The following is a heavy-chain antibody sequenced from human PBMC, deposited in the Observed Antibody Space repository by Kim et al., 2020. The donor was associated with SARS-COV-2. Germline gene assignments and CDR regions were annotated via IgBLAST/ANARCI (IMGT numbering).Heavy chain of an antibody. Sequence: GGSLRLSCVASGFSFNRHGMHWVRQAPGKGLEWVAVIAYDGKNKFYTDSVKGRFTISRDNSENTMDLQMNSLRPEDTAIYYCAKDVRAGAAAQDYWGQGTLVTVSS. J-gene: IGHJ4*02. V-gene: IGHV3-30*18. CDR3: AKDVRAGAAAQDY. CDR1: GFSFNRHG. D-gene: IGHD1-26*01. CDR2: IAYDGKNK.